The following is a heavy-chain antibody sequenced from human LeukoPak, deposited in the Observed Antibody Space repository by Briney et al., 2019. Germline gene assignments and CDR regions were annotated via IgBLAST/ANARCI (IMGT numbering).Heavy chain of an antibody. V-gene: IGHV3-49*04. CDR3: TRAYYYDSSGYRYDY. CDR1: GFTFGDYA. D-gene: IGHD3-22*01. J-gene: IGHJ4*02. Sequence: PGGSLRLSCTASGFTFGDYAMSWVRQAPGKGLEWVGFIRSKAYGGTTEYAASVKGRFTISRDDSKSIAYLQMNSLKTEDTAVYYCTRAYYYDSSGYRYDYWGQGTLVTVSS. CDR2: IRSKAYGGTT.